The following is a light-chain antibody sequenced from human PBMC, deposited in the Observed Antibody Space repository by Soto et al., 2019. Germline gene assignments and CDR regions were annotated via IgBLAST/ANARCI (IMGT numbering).Light chain of an antibody. CDR1: SSDIGAYNY. CDR2: AVS. J-gene: IGLJ1*01. CDR3: SSYTVLQSYV. V-gene: IGLV2-14*01. Sequence: QSALTQRASVSGSPGQSITISCTGTSSDIGAYNYVSWYQQRPGEAPKLIIYAVSNRPSGVSLRFSGSKSGNTASLTVSGLQAEDEADYYCSSYTVLQSYVFGTGTKVTVL.